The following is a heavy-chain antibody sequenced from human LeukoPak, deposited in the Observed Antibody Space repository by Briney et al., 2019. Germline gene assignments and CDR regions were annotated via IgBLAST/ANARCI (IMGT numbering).Heavy chain of an antibody. CDR3: ARSRLGYFDY. V-gene: IGHV4-34*01. CDR2: INHSGSA. CDR1: GGSFSGYY. Sequence: SETLSLTCAVSGGSFSGYYWTWIRQPPGKGLEWIGEINHSGSANYNPSLKSRVTISLDTSKNQFSLKLSSVTAADTAVYYCARSRLGYFDYWGQGTLVTVSS. J-gene: IGHJ4*02. D-gene: IGHD3-22*01.